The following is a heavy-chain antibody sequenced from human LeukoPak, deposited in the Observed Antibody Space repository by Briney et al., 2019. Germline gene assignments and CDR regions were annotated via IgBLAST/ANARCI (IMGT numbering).Heavy chain of an antibody. CDR3: ARSEKLLWFGELFR. CDR2: IYYSGST. CDR1: GGSISSSSYY. V-gene: IGHV4-39*01. Sequence: PSETLSFTCTVSGGSISSSSYYWGWIRQPPGKGLEWIGSIYYSGSTYYNPSLKSRVTISVDTSKNQFSLKLSSVTAADTAVYYCARSEKLLWFGELFRWGQGTLVTVSS. D-gene: IGHD3-10*01. J-gene: IGHJ4*02.